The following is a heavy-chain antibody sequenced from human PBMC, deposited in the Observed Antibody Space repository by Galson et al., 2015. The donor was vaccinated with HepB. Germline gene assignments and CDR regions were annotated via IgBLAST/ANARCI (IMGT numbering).Heavy chain of an antibody. D-gene: IGHD6-19*01. V-gene: IGHV3-43*01. CDR2: VTWDGFST. J-gene: IGHJ6*02. Sequence: SLRLSCAASGFTFDDYTMHWVRQAPGKGLEWVARVTWDGFSTDYADSVKGRFTISRDNRKNSLYLQMNSLRSEDSALYYCAKDFKGSSRYYGMDVWGHGTTVSVSS. CDR3: AKDFKGSSRYYGMDV. CDR1: GFTFDDYT.